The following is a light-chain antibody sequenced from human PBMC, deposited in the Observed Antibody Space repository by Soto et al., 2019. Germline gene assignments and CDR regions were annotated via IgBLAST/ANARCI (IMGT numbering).Light chain of an antibody. CDR1: QTIGSY. CDR3: QQSYSSPRYS. CDR2: GAS. V-gene: IGKV1-39*01. Sequence: DIQMTQSPSSLSASVGDRVTITCRASQTIGSYLNWYQQKPGKAPKLLIYGASTLQSGVPFRFSGSGSGTEFTLTIGSLQPEDFATYYCQQSYSSPRYSFGQGTKLEIK. J-gene: IGKJ2*01.